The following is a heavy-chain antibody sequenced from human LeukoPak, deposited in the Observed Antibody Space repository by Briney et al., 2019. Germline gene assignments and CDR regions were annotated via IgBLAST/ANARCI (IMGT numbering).Heavy chain of an antibody. V-gene: IGHV3-64*01. CDR2: ISSNGGST. Sequence: GRSLRLSCAASGFTFSTYAMQWVRQAPGKGLEFVAAISSNGGSTYYANSVKGRFTISRDNSKNTLYLQMGSLRAEDTAVYYCARDQTPFYWGQGSLVTVSS. CDR1: GFTFSTYA. D-gene: IGHD2-15*01. CDR3: ARDQTPFY. J-gene: IGHJ4*02.